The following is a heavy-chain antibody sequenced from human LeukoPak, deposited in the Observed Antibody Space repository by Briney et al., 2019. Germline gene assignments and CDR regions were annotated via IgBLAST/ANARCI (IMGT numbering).Heavy chain of an antibody. CDR1: GLTFSDAW. CDR3: VRGKKPGWDMSYFDY. D-gene: IGHD1-14*01. V-gene: IGHV3-21*06. Sequence: PGGSLRLSCAASGLTFSDAWMSWVRQPPGKGLEWVSSISTSSGYIFYADSLKGRVTISRDNAKNSLYLQMNSLRAEDTAVYYCVRGKKPGWDMSYFDYWGQGILVTVSS. CDR2: ISTSSGYI. J-gene: IGHJ4*02.